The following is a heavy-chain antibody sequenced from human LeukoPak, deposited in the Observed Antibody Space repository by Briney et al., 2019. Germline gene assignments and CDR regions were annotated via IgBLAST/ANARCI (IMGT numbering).Heavy chain of an antibody. J-gene: IGHJ5*02. CDR3: ARGSTIDSSSWYSDWFDP. CDR1: GGSISSHY. CDR2: IYYSGST. D-gene: IGHD6-13*01. V-gene: IGHV4-59*11. Sequence: SETLSLTCTASGGSISSHYWSWIRQPPGKGLEWIGYIYYSGSTNYNPYLKSRVTISVDPSKNQFSLKLSSVTAADTAVYYCARGSTIDSSSWYSDWFDPWGQGTLVTVSS.